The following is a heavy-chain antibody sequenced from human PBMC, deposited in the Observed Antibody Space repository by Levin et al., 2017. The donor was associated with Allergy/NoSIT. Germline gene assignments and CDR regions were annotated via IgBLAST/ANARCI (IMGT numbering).Heavy chain of an antibody. Sequence: GGSLRLSCAASGFTFSSYAMSWVRQAPGKGLEWVSAISGSGGSTYYADSVKGRFTISRDNSKNTLYLQMNSLRAEDTAVYYCAKHRVLLWPERYGMDVWGQGTTVTVSS. CDR2: ISGSGGST. CDR3: AKHRVLLWPERYGMDV. CDR1: GFTFSSYA. J-gene: IGHJ6*02. D-gene: IGHD3-10*01. V-gene: IGHV3-23*01.